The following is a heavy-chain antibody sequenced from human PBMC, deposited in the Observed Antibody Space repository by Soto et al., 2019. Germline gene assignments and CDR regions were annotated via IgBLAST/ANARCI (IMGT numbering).Heavy chain of an antibody. CDR3: ARGEDAFFCYGLDV. J-gene: IGHJ6*02. D-gene: IGHD3-3*01. CDR1: GGSITSSY. CDR2: IYDTGISGYTPST. Sequence: SETLSLTCTVSGGSITSSYWSWIRRPPGKGLEWIAYIYDTGISGYTPSTSYNPSLKSRVTMSVDTSKSQFSLKLTSVTAADTAVYYCARGEDAFFCYGLDVWGQGITVTVSS. V-gene: IGHV4-59*01.